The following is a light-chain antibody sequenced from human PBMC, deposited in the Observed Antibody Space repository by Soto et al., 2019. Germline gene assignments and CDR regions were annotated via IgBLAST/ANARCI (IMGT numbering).Light chain of an antibody. CDR1: NIGSKN. V-gene: IGLV3-9*01. CDR2: RDS. Sequence: YELTQPLSVSVALGQTARITCGGNNIGSKNVHWYQQKPGQAPVLVIYRDSNRPSGIPERFSGSNSGNTATLTISRAQAGDEADYYCQVWDTSTVFGGGTKLTVL. J-gene: IGLJ2*01. CDR3: QVWDTSTV.